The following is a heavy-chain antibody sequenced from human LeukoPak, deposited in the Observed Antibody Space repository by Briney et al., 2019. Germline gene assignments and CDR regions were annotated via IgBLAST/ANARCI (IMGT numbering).Heavy chain of an antibody. V-gene: IGHV4-34*01. D-gene: IGHD6-13*01. CDR1: GGSSSGYY. J-gene: IGHJ6*03. CDR3: ARRYSSSWYGFLSERGGYYYYMDV. Sequence: SETLSLTCAVYGGSSSGYYWSWIRQPPGKGLEWIGEINHSGSTNYNPSLKSRVTISVDTSKNQFSLKLSSVTAADTAVYYCARRYSSSWYGFLSERGGYYYYMDVWGKGTTVTISS. CDR2: INHSGST.